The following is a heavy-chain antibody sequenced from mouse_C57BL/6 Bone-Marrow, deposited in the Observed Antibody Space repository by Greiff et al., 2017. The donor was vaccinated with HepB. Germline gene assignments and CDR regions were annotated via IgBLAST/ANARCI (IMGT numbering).Heavy chain of an antibody. CDR2: ISGGGGNT. CDR3: ARHGDFWFAY. J-gene: IGHJ3*01. D-gene: IGHD3-3*01. CDR1: GFTFSSYT. V-gene: IGHV5-9*01. Sequence: EVQLVESGGGLVKPGGSLKLSCAASGFTFSSYTMSWVRQTPEKRLEWVATISGGGGNTYYPDSVKGRFTISRDNAKNTLYLQMSSLRSEDTALYYCARHGDFWFAYWGQGTLVTVSA.